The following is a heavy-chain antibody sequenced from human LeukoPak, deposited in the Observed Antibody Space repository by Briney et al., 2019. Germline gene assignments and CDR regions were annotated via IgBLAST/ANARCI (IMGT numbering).Heavy chain of an antibody. CDR1: GGSISSYH. D-gene: IGHD3-9*01. CDR3: VKHSLKRVDADFDY. CDR2: IYYGGRT. V-gene: IGHV4-59*08. J-gene: IGHJ4*02. Sequence: PETLSLTCTVSGGSISSYHRSWIRQPPGKGLEWIGYIYYGGRTNYNPSLKSRVTISVDTSKNEFSLKVSPVTAADTAEYYCVKHSLKRVDADFDYWGQGTLVTVSS.